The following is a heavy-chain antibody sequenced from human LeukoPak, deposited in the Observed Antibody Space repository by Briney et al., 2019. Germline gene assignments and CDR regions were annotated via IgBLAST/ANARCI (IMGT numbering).Heavy chain of an antibody. CDR1: GFTFSSYA. CDR3: ARDKDSQYYYYMDV. CDR2: ISYDGSNK. V-gene: IGHV3-30*04. Sequence: GGSLRLSCAASGFTFSSYAMHWVRRAPGKGLEWVAVISYDGSNKYYADSVKGRFTISRDNSKNTLYLQMNSLRAEDTAVYYCARDKDSQYYYYMDVWGKGTTVTVSS. J-gene: IGHJ6*03. D-gene: IGHD5-18*01.